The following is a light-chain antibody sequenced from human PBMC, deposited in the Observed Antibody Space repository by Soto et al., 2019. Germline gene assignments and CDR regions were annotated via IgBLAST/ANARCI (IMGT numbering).Light chain of an antibody. V-gene: IGKV1-39*01. CDR1: QSISSK. J-gene: IGKJ1*01. CDR3: QQYDTAST. Sequence: DIQMTQSPSSLSASVGDRVTITCRASQSISSKLNWYQQKPGKVPKLLIYAASSLQSGVPSRFSGSGSGTEFTLTISSLQPDDFATYYCQQYDTASTFGQGTKVDIK. CDR2: AAS.